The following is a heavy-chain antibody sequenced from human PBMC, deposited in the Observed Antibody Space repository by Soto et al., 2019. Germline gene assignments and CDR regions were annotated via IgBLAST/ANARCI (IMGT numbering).Heavy chain of an antibody. V-gene: IGHV4-4*02. D-gene: IGHD3-10*01. J-gene: IGHJ4*02. CDR2: IYHSGST. CDR1: GGSISSSNW. CDR3: ASRWGEGRVDY. Sequence: QVQLQESGPGLVKPSGTLSLTCAVSGGSISSSNWWSWVRQPPGKGLQWIGEIYHSGSTNYIPSRKRRVTISVDKSRNQFSLKLRSVTAADTAVYYCASRWGEGRVDYWGQGTLVTVSS.